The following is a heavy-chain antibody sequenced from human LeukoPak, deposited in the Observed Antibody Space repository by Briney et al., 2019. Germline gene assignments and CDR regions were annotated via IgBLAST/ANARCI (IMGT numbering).Heavy chain of an antibody. CDR3: LRDTLYDSGSYPYFQH. CDR1: GFTFSSHW. J-gene: IGHJ1*01. CDR2: IKKDVGEK. Sequence: GGSLRLSCAASGFTFSSHWMTWIRQAPGKGLEWVASIKKDVGEKFYVDSVKGRFTISRDNAKNSLYLHMNSLRVEDTAVYYCLRDTLYDSGSYPYFQHWGQGTLVTVSS. D-gene: IGHD3-10*01. V-gene: IGHV3-7*01.